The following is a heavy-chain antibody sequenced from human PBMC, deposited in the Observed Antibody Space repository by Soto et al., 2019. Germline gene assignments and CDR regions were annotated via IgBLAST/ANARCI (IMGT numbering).Heavy chain of an antibody. J-gene: IGHJ3*02. Sequence: SCTASGYTFTSYDVNRVRQAPGKGLEWVSGINWNGGSTGYADSVKGRFTISRDNAKNSLYLQMNSLRAEDTALYYCERDFIWSKGNKRIVVVTATPGIWGQGTMVTVSS. CDR2: INWNGGST. CDR1: GYTFTSYD. D-gene: IGHD2-21*02. CDR3: ERDFIWSKGNKRIVVVTATPGI. V-gene: IGHV3-20*04.